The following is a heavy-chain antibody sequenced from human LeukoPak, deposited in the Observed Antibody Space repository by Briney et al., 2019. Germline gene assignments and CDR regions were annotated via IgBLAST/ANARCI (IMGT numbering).Heavy chain of an antibody. J-gene: IGHJ6*02. CDR1: GGSFSNYA. V-gene: IGHV1-69*01. CDR3: ARGPPPYTEGDLFYYYGLDV. Sequence: SVTVSCTASGGSFSNYAISWVRQAPGQGLEWMGGIVPILSTTNYARKFQGRVTMTAGESTSTAYMELSSLRSDDTAVYYCARGPPPYTEGDLFYYYGLDVWGQGTTVTVSS. CDR2: IVPILSTT. D-gene: IGHD3-16*01.